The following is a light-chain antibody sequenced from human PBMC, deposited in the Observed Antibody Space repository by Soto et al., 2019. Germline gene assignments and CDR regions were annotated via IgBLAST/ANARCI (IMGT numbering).Light chain of an antibody. V-gene: IGLV3-1*01. CDR3: QAWDSSTAWNVV. CDR2: QDS. Sequence: SSELTQPPSVSVSPGQTASITCSGDKLGDKYACWYQQKPGQSPVLVIYQDSKRPSGIPERFSGSNSGNTATLTISGTQAMDEADYYCQAWDSSTAWNVVFGGGTKVTVL. J-gene: IGLJ2*01. CDR1: KLGDKY.